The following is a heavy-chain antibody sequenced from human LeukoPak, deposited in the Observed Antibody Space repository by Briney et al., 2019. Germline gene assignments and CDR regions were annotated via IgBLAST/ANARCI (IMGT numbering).Heavy chain of an antibody. J-gene: IGHJ4*02. V-gene: IGHV3-7*01. CDR3: ARVSSSLLWFGEFDY. D-gene: IGHD3-10*01. CDR2: IKKDGSEK. CDR1: GFTFSSYW. Sequence: GGSLRLSCAASGFTFSSYWMSWVRQAPGKGLEWVANIKKDGSEKYYVDSVKGRFTISRDNAKTSLYLQMNSLRAEDTAVYYCARVSSSLLWFGEFDYWGQGPLVTVSS.